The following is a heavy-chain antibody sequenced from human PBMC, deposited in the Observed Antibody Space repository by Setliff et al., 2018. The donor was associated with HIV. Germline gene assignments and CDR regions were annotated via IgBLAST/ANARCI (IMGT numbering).Heavy chain of an antibody. CDR3: ARLHTDYGSWFFDH. J-gene: IGHJ5*02. CDR1: GVSISDNNY. V-gene: IGHV4-4*02. Sequence: PSETLSLTCDVSGVSISDNNYWNWVRQPPGKGLEWIGEIYHSGSTNYNPSLKSRVTTSVDMSKKRFSLKLTPVTAADTAVYYCARLHTDYGSWFFDHWGQGILVTVSS. CDR2: IYHSGST. D-gene: IGHD3-10*01.